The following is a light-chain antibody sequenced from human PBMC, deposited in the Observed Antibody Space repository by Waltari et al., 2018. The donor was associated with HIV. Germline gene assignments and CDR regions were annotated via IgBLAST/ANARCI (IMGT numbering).Light chain of an antibody. CDR2: ANN. CDR3: QSNDNKIFYV. CDR1: SGNITSSY. Sequence: NFILTQPHSVSESPGKTVTISCTRSSGNITSSYVQWSQQRPGGSPTTVIYANNQRPSGVPDRFSGAIDSSSTSASLTISGLRTEDEADYYCQSNDNKIFYVFGGGTYVTVL. J-gene: IGLJ1*01. V-gene: IGLV6-57*01.